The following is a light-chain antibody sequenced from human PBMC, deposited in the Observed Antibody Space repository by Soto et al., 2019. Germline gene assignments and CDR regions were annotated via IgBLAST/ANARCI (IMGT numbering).Light chain of an antibody. CDR2: RNN. J-gene: IGLJ2*01. CDR1: SSNIGSNY. V-gene: IGLV1-47*01. CDR3: ASWDDGLSAPFV. Sequence: QSVLTQPPSASGTPGQRVTISCSGSSSNIGSNYVYWYQQLPGTDPNLLIYRNNQQPSGVPDRFSGSKSETAASLAISGLRSEAEDDDDCASWDDGLSAPFVFGGGTQVTVL.